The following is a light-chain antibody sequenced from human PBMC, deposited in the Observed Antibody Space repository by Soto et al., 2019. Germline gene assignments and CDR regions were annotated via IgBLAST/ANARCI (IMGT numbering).Light chain of an antibody. J-gene: IGKJ4*01. V-gene: IGKV3-20*01. CDR1: HIISSNY. CDR3: QQYSASVLT. Sequence: EVVLTQSPGTLSLSPGERATLSCRASHIISSNYLAWYQQKSGQPPRLLIFGASFRATGVPDRFSGGGSGTDFTLTISGLEPEDFAIYLCQQYSASVLTFGGGTRVDI. CDR2: GAS.